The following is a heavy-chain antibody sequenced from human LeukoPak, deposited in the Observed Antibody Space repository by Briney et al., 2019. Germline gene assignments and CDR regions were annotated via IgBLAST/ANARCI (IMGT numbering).Heavy chain of an antibody. Sequence: KPSETLSLTGAVSGYSISSGYYWGWIRQPPGKGLEWIGSIYHSGSTYYNPSLKSRVTISVDTSKNQFSLKLSSVTAADTAVYYCARQDTVTHVPHYFDYWGQGTLVTVSS. CDR2: IYHSGST. CDR3: ARQDTVTHVPHYFDY. J-gene: IGHJ4*02. CDR1: GYSISSGYY. V-gene: IGHV4-38-2*01. D-gene: IGHD4-17*01.